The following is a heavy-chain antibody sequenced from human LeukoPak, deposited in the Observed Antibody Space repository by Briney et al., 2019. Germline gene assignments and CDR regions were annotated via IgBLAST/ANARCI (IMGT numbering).Heavy chain of an antibody. CDR1: GGSISSGGYS. CDR3: ARDRIDFWGGYPHYFDY. Sequence: SETLSLTCAVSGGSISSGGYSWSWIRQHPGKGLEWIGYIYYSGSTYYNPSLKSRVTISVDTSKNQFSLKLSSVTAADTAVYYCARDRIDFWGGYPHYFDYWGQGTLVTVSS. V-gene: IGHV4-31*11. CDR2: IYYSGST. J-gene: IGHJ4*02. D-gene: IGHD3-3*01.